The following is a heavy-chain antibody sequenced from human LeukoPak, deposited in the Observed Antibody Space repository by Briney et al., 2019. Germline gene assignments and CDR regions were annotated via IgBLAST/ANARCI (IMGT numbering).Heavy chain of an antibody. J-gene: IGHJ3*02. CDR2: ISYDGSNE. V-gene: IGHV3-30*04. D-gene: IGHD4-23*01. CDR1: GFTFSSYV. CDR3: ARERGPSTVVTPVRAFDI. Sequence: PGGSLRLSCAASGFTFSSYVMHWVRQAPGKGLEWVAIISYDGSNEYYADSVKGRFTISRDNSKNTLYLQMNSLRAADTVVYYCARERGPSTVVTPVRAFDIWGQGTMVTVSS.